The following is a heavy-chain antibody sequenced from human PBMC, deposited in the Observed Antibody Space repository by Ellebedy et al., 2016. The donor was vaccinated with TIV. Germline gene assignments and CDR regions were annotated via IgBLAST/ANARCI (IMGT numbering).Heavy chain of an antibody. J-gene: IGHJ6*02. Sequence: GESLKISCAASGFSTSGMHWVRQAPGKGLEWVAFIRSDATTKYYADSAKGRFTISRDTSKNTLDLQMTSLRTGDTALYYCVKGAYPVPTVMAVWGQGTMVIVSS. CDR3: VKGAYPVPTVMAV. CDR2: IRSDATTK. V-gene: IGHV3-30*02. CDR1: GFSTSG. D-gene: IGHD3-16*01.